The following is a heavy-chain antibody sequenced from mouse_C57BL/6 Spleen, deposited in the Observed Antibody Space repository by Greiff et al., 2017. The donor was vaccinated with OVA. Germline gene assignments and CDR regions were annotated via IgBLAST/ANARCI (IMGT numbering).Heavy chain of an antibody. CDR1: GYAFSSSW. Sequence: QVQLKESGPELVKPGASVKISCKASGYAFSSSWMTWVKQRPGQGLEWIGRIYPGDGDTNYNVKFKGKATLTADKSSSTAYMQLSSLTSEDSAVYCCARCYGSSYGFAYWGQGTLVTVSA. V-gene: IGHV1-82*01. D-gene: IGHD1-1*01. CDR2: IYPGDGDT. CDR3: ARCYGSSYGFAY. J-gene: IGHJ3*01.